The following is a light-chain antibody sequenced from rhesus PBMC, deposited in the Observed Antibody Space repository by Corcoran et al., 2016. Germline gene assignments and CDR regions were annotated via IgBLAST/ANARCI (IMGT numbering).Light chain of an antibody. CDR3: QQHDNSPPWT. Sequence: DIQMTQSPSSLSASVGDRVTITCRASQGISNWLAWYQQKPGKAPKLLNYRASNLETGVPSRFSGSGCGTDFTLPIRSLQPEDIATYYCQQHDNSPPWTFGQGTKVEIK. J-gene: IGKJ1*01. CDR1: QGISNW. V-gene: IGKV1-69*01. CDR2: RAS.